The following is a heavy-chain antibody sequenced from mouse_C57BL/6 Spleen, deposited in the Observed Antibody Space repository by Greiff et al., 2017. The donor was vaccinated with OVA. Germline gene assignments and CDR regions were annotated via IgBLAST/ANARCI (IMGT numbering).Heavy chain of an antibody. V-gene: IGHV1-50*01. CDR3: ARPAQALYYFDY. Sequence: VKLQQPGAELVKPGASVKLSCKASGYTFTSYWMQWVKQRPGQGLEWIGEIDPSDSYTNYNQKFKGKATLTVDTSSSTAYMQLSSLTSEDSAVYYCARPAQALYYFDYWGQGTTLTVSS. CDR1: GYTFTSYW. D-gene: IGHD3-2*02. J-gene: IGHJ2*01. CDR2: IDPSDSYT.